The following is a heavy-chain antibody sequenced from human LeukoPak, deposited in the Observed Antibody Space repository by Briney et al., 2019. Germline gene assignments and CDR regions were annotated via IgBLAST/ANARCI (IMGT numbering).Heavy chain of an antibody. Sequence: RTSETLSLTCTVSGGSISSGSYYWSWIRQPAGKGLEWIGRIYTSGSTNYNPSLKSRVTISVDTSKNQFSLKLSSVTAADTAVYYCARGLYYYASYLYDYWGQGTLVTVSS. CDR1: GGSISSGSYY. V-gene: IGHV4-61*02. CDR3: ARGLYYYASYLYDY. D-gene: IGHD3-10*01. J-gene: IGHJ4*02. CDR2: IYTSGST.